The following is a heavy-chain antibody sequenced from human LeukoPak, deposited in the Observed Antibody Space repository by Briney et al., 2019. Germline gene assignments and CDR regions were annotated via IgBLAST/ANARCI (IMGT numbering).Heavy chain of an antibody. Sequence: GGSLRLSSAASGFTFDDYGMSWVRHAPGKGLEWVSGVNWNGGSTGYADSVKGRFTISRDNAKNSLYLQMSSLRAEDMALYYCAREGEWLLPYEYWGQVILVTVS. CDR3: AREGEWLLPYEY. V-gene: IGHV3-20*03. D-gene: IGHD3-3*01. J-gene: IGHJ4*02. CDR2: VNWNGGST. CDR1: GFTFDDYG.